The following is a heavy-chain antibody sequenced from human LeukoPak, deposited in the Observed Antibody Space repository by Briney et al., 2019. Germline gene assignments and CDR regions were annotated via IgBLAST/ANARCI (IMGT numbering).Heavy chain of an antibody. V-gene: IGHV3-7*01. J-gene: IGHJ4*02. CDR1: GFRVSDYY. D-gene: IGHD5-12*01. Sequence: PGGSLRLSCAVSGFRVSDYYMSWVRQAPGKGLEWVAHINQDGSEEHYMDSVKARFTISRDNAKNSLSLQMNSLRAEDTAVYYCVRDGGVSGYDLLDYWGQGTLVTVSS. CDR3: VRDGGVSGYDLLDY. CDR2: INQDGSEE.